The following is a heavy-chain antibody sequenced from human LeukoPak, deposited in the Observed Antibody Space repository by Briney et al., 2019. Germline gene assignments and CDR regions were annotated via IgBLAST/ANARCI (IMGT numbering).Heavy chain of an antibody. CDR3: ARDLRLGELSFAFDY. J-gene: IGHJ4*02. Sequence: SVKVSCKASGGTFSSYAISWVRQAPGQGLEWVGRIIPIFGTANYAQKFQGRVTITTDESTSTAYMELSSLRSEDTAVYYCARDLRLGELSFAFDYWGQGTLVTVSS. CDR2: IIPIFGTA. D-gene: IGHD3-16*02. CDR1: GGTFSSYA. V-gene: IGHV1-69*05.